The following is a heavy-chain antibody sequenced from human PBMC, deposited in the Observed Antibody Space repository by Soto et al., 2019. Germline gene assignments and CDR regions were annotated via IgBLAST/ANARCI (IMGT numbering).Heavy chain of an antibody. D-gene: IGHD3-3*01. CDR3: AKGTTIFGVATVDY. J-gene: IGHJ4*02. CDR1: KFTFSSYA. V-gene: IGHV3-23*01. CDR2: ISGGGGST. Sequence: PGGSLRLSCAASKFTFSSYAMSWVRQAPGKGLEWVSVISGGGGSTYYADSMKGRFTISRDNSKNTLYLQMNSLRAEDTAVYYCAKGTTIFGVATVDYWGQGTLVTVSS.